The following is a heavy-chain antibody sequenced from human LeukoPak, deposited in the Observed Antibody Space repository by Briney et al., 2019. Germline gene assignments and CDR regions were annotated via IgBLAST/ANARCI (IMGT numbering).Heavy chain of an antibody. CDR2: IYPGDSDT. Sequence: GESLKISCKGSGYTFAGYWIGWVRQMPGKGLEWMGIIYPGDSDTRYSPSFQGQVTISAEKSISTAYLQWSSLEASDTAMYYCARETTVVTLRAFDIWGQGTKVTVSS. CDR3: ARETTVVTLRAFDI. J-gene: IGHJ3*02. D-gene: IGHD4-23*01. V-gene: IGHV5-51*01. CDR1: GYTFAGYW.